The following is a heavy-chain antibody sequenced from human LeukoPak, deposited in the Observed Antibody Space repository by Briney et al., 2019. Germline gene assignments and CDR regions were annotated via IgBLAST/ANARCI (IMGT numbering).Heavy chain of an antibody. CDR2: ISSSSSYI. Sequence: GGSLRLSCAASGFTFSSYAMSWVRQAPGKGLEWVSSISSSSSYIYYADSVKGRFTISRDNAKNSLYLQMNSLRAEDTAVYYCARERVGVEDYWGQGTLVTVSS. J-gene: IGHJ4*02. V-gene: IGHV3-21*01. CDR1: GFTFSSYA. CDR3: ARERVGVEDY. D-gene: IGHD1-26*01.